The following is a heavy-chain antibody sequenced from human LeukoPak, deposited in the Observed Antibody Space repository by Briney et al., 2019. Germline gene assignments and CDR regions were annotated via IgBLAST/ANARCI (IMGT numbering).Heavy chain of an antibody. Sequence: SETLSLTCTVSGGSISSGGYYWSWIRPHPGKGLEWIGYIYYSGSTYYNPSLKSRVTISVDTSKNQLSLKLSSVTAADTAVYYCASVGTYCSSTSCWDSWGQGTLVTVSS. CDR1: GGSISSGGYY. CDR3: ASVGTYCSSTSCWDS. CDR2: IYYSGST. J-gene: IGHJ5*02. V-gene: IGHV4-31*03. D-gene: IGHD2-2*01.